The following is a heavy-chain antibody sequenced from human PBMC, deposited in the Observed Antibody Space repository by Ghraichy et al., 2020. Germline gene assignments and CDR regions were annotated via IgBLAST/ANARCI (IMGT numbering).Heavy chain of an antibody. J-gene: IGHJ5*02. V-gene: IGHV3-23*01. Sequence: SGVRQAQGVGLEGVSAISGSGGSTYYADSVKGRFTISRDNSKNTLYLQMNSLRAEDTVVYYCAKSLWSSSPNWFDPWGQVTRVTVSS. CDR2: ISGSGGST. D-gene: IGHD6-6*01. CDR3: AKSLWSSSPNWFDP.